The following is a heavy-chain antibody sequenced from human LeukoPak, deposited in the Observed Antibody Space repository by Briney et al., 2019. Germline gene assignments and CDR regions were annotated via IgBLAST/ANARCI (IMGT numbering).Heavy chain of an antibody. D-gene: IGHD5-24*01. CDR3: ARVDREGFNSPFYYYMDV. J-gene: IGHJ6*03. V-gene: IGHV3-48*04. CDR2: ISLNGGTI. Sequence: GGSLRLSCAASGFNFGSYSMNWARQAPGTGLEWVSYISLNGGTIYYADSVKGRFTISRDNAKNSLFLQMNSLRAEDTAVYHCARVDREGFNSPFYYYMDVWGKGTTVTVSS. CDR1: GFNFGSYS.